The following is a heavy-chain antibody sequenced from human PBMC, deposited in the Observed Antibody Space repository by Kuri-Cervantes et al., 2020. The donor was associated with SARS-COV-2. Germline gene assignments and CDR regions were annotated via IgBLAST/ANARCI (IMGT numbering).Heavy chain of an antibody. CDR2: INHSGST. J-gene: IGHJ5*02. Sequence: SQTLSLTCAVYGGSFSGYYWSWIRQPPGKGLEWIGEINHSGSTNYNPSLKSRVTISVDTSKNQFSLKLSSVTAADTAVYYCAREWPTVTTGDWFDPWGQGTLVTVSS. CDR3: AREWPTVTTGDWFDP. D-gene: IGHD4-11*01. CDR1: GGSFSGYY. V-gene: IGHV4-34*01.